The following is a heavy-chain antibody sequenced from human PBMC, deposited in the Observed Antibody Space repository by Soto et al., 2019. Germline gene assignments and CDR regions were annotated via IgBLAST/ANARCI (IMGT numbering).Heavy chain of an antibody. J-gene: IGHJ6*02. CDR3: ARRYYGSGSYRYYYYGMDV. CDR2: IYYSGST. D-gene: IGHD3-10*01. V-gene: IGHV4-39*01. CDR1: GGSISSSSYY. Sequence: SETLSLTCTVSGGSISSSSYYWGWIRQPPGKGLEWIGSIYYSGSTYYNPSLKSRVTISVDASKNQFSLKLSSVTAADTAVYYCARRYYGSGSYRYYYYGMDVWGQGTTVTVSS.